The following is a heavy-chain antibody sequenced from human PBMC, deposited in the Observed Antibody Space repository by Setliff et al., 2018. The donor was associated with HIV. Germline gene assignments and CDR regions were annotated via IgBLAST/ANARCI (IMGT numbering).Heavy chain of an antibody. J-gene: IGHJ4*02. Sequence: GSLRLFCTVSGFTFSNHGMHWVRQGPGKGLEWVAFIRSDESETYYADSVKGRFTISKDNSKNTLNLQMNSLRVENTALYYLEKVTSSGRWNSDLDSWGQGTLVTVSS. CDR3: EKVTSSGRWNSDLDS. CDR1: GFTFSNHG. V-gene: IGHV3-30*02. CDR2: IRSDESET. D-gene: IGHD6-19*01.